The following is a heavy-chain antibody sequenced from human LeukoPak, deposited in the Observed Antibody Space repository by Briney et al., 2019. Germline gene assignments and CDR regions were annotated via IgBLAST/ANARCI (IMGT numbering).Heavy chain of an antibody. CDR3: ARDPVIAVAGSGFDY. Sequence: ASVKVSCKASGYTFTSYYMHWVRQAPGQGLEWMGIINPSGGSTSYAQKFQGRVTMTRDTSTSTVYMELSSPRSEDTAVYYCARDPVIAVAGSGFDYWGQGTLVTVSS. CDR1: GYTFTSYY. CDR2: INPSGGST. J-gene: IGHJ4*02. D-gene: IGHD6-19*01. V-gene: IGHV1-46*01.